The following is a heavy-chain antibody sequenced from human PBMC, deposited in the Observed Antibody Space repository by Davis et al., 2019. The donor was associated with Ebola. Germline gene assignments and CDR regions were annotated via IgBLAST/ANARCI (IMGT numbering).Heavy chain of an antibody. CDR1: GFTFSDYT. Sequence: GESLKISCAASGFTFSDYTMSWVRQAPGKGLEWVSSITGSGGNTYYADSVKGQFTTSRDNSKNTLYLQMNSLRAEDTAVYYCARVRATIPLVWFDYWGQGTLVTVSS. J-gene: IGHJ5*01. D-gene: IGHD5-12*01. CDR2: ITGSGGNT. V-gene: IGHV3-23*01. CDR3: ARVRATIPLVWFDY.